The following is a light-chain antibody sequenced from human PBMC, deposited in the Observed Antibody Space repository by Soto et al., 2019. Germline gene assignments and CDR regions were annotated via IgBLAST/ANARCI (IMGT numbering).Light chain of an antibody. V-gene: IGLV2-14*01. J-gene: IGLJ1*01. CDR2: DVS. Sequence: QSALTQPASVSGSPGQSIAISCTGTSSDVGGYSYVSWYQQQPGKAPKLVISDVSNRPSGVSDRFSGSKSGNTASLTISGLXXXXXXXXXYXSXTTRSTYVFGTGTQVTV. CDR3: XSXTTRSTYV. CDR1: SSDVGGYSY.